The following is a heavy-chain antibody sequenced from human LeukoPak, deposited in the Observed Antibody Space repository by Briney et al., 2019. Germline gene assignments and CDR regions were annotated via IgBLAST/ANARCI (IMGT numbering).Heavy chain of an antibody. CDR1: GFTVSSNY. CDR2: IYSGGRT. J-gene: IGHJ5*02. Sequence: GGSLRLSCAASGFTVSSNYMSWVRQAPGKGLEWVSVIYSGGRTYYADSVKGRFTISRDNSKNTLYLQMSSLRAEDTAVYYCAREKYDGSPGNWFDPWGQGTLVTVSS. CDR3: AREKYDGSPGNWFDP. V-gene: IGHV3-53*01. D-gene: IGHD3-10*01.